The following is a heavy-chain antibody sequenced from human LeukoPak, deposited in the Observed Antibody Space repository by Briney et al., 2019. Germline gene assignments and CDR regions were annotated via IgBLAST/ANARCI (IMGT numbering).Heavy chain of an antibody. Sequence: GASVKVSCKASGYSFTAYLMHWVRQAPGQGLEWMGWINPNTGGTNYAQKFQGRVTMTRDTSISTAYMELTSLRSDDTALYYCARDLVGATTLDEGFWGQGTLVTVSS. CDR3: ARDLVGATTLDEGF. V-gene: IGHV1-2*02. D-gene: IGHD1-26*01. J-gene: IGHJ4*02. CDR2: INPNTGGT. CDR1: GYSFTAYL.